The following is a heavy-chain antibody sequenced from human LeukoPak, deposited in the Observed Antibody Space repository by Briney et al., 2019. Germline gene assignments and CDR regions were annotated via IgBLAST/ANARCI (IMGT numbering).Heavy chain of an antibody. V-gene: IGHV3-53*01. CDR2: IYSSGST. J-gene: IGHJ5*02. CDR3: ARIQPSGWYGSWFDL. CDR1: VFTVSSNY. D-gene: IGHD6-19*01. Sequence: GVSLTLSCAASVFTVSSNYMIWVPQAPGKGLVGVSIIYSSGSTYYTDSVKGRFTISRNNSKTTVYLKMNRLRAEDTAVYYCARIQPSGWYGSWFDLWGQGTLVPVSS.